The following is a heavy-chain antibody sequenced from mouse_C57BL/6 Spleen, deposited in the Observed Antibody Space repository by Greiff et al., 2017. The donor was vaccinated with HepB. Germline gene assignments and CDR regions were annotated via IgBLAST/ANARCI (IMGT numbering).Heavy chain of an antibody. J-gene: IGHJ2*01. CDR3: ASTSLHLLDY. D-gene: IGHD2-10*01. CDR2: IHPNSGST. V-gene: IGHV1-64*01. CDR1: GYTFTSYW. Sequence: QVQLPQPGAELVKPGASVKLSCKASGYTFTSYWMHWVKQRPGQGLEWIGMIHPNSGSTNYNEKFKSKATLTVDKSSSTAYMQLSSLTSEAPAVYYCASTSLHLLDYWGQGTTLTVSS.